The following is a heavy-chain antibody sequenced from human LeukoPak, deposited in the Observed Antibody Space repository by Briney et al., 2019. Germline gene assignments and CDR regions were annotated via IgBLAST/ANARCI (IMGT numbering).Heavy chain of an antibody. CDR1: GFTVSSNY. CDR3: AKWFLPIAPAGTEVF. CDR2: IYSDGST. V-gene: IGHV3-53*01. J-gene: IGHJ4*02. Sequence: PGGSLRLSCAAFGFTVSSNYMSWVRQAPGKGLEWVSEIYSDGSTYYAASVKGRFSISRDNSKNTLSLHMNSLRAEDTALYYCAKWFLPIAPAGTEVFWGQGTLVTVSS. D-gene: IGHD6-13*01.